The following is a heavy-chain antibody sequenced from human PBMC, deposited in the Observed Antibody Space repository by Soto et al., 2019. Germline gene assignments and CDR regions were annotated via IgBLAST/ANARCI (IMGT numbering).Heavy chain of an antibody. J-gene: IGHJ4*01. Sequence: SETLSLTCTVSGASISSYDWSWIRRPPGKGLEWIGHISYSGSTNYNPSLKSRVTISVDTSKNQFSLKLSSVTAADTAIYYCARGGMVIIPSAIAFDYWGDGTLVTVSS. V-gene: IGHV4-59*01. CDR3: ARGGMVIIPSAIAFDY. D-gene: IGHD2-2*02. CDR1: GASISSYD. CDR2: ISYSGST.